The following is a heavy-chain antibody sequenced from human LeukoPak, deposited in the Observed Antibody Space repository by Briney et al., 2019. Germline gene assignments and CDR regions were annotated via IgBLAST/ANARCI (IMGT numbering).Heavy chain of an antibody. V-gene: IGHV3-23*01. J-gene: IGHJ6*02. CDR2: ISGSGGST. D-gene: IGHD3-10*01. CDR3: ARDLSALLGGMDV. CDR1: GFTFSSYA. Sequence: GGSLRLSCAASGFTFSSYAMSWVRQAPGKGLEWVSGISGSGGSTYYPDSVKGRFTVSRDNSKNTLYLQMNSLRTEDTAVYYCARDLSALLGGMDVWGQGTTVTVSS.